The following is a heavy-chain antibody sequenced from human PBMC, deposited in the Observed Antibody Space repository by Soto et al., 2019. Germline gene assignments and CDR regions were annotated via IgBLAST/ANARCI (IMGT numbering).Heavy chain of an antibody. CDR2: IYLGDSDT. Sequence: GESLKISCKGSGYSFTNYWIGLVRQMPGKGPEWMGTIYLGDSDTRYSPSFQGRVTISADKSISAAYLQWGSLKASDTAMYYCARANVWNAAFFAINSFDPWGQGTLVTVSS. CDR3: ARANVWNAAFFAINSFDP. V-gene: IGHV5-51*01. D-gene: IGHD1-1*01. J-gene: IGHJ5*02. CDR1: GYSFTNYW.